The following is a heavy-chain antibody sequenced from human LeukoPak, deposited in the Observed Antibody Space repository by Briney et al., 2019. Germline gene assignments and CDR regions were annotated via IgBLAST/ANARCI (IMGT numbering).Heavy chain of an antibody. CDR2: IRYDGSNK. D-gene: IGHD3-10*01. V-gene: IGHV3-30*02. CDR1: GFTFSSYG. J-gene: IGHJ4*02. CDR3: AKDHHVLLWFGELSY. Sequence: GGSLRLSCAASGFTFSSYGMHWVRQAPGKGLEWVAFIRYDGSNKYYADSVKGRFTISRDNSKNTLYLQMNSLRAEDTAVYYCAKDHHVLLWFGELSYWGQGTLVTVSS.